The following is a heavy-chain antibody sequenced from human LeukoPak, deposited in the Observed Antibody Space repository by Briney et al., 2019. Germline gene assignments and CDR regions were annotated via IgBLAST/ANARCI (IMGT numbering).Heavy chain of an antibody. CDR3: ARDDSAVAATFDY. D-gene: IGHD2-15*01. J-gene: IGHJ4*02. CDR2: INPNSGGT. Sequence: GASVKVSCKASGYTFTGYYMHWVRQAPGQGLEWMGWINPNSGGTNYAQKFQGRVTMTRDTSISTAYMELSRLRSDDTAVYYCARDDSAVAATFDYWGQGTLVTVSS. V-gene: IGHV1-2*02. CDR1: GYTFTGYY.